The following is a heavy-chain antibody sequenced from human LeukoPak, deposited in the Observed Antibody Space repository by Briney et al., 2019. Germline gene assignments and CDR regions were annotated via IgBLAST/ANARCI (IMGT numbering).Heavy chain of an antibody. CDR1: EFTFSSYG. J-gene: IGHJ3*02. CDR2: IRYDGSNK. Sequence: GGSLRLSCAASEFTFSSYGMHWVRQAPGKGLEWVAFIRYDGSNKYYADSVKGRFTISRDNSKNTLYLQMNSLRAEDTAVYYCAKDITVVTRRGDAFDIWGQGTMVTVSS. D-gene: IGHD4-23*01. CDR3: AKDITVVTRRGDAFDI. V-gene: IGHV3-30*02.